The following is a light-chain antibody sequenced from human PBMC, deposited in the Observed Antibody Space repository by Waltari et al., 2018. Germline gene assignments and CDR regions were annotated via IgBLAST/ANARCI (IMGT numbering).Light chain of an antibody. Sequence: QSALTQPASVSGSPGQSFSISCTGTSSDVGVYNYVSWYQPHPGKAPKLMIYEVSNRPSGISNRGSGPKSHNTASLTISGIQAEDEADYYCSSYTSSSTWVFGGGTKLTVL. CDR3: SSYTSSSTWV. CDR1: SSDVGVYNY. J-gene: IGLJ3*02. V-gene: IGLV2-14*01. CDR2: EVS.